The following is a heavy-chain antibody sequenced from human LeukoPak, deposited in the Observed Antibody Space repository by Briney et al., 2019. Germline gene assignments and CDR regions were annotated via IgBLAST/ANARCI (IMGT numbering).Heavy chain of an antibody. CDR3: ARRAAAGGYYYGMDV. CDR1: GGSISRYY. J-gene: IGHJ6*02. D-gene: IGHD6-13*01. V-gene: IGHV4-59*08. CDR2: ISYSGST. Sequence: SETLSLTCNVSGGSISRYYWSWIRQPPGKGLDWIGYISYSGSTNYNPSLKSRVTTSVDTSKNQFSLKLSSVTAADTAVYYRARRAAAGGYYYGMDVWGQGTTVTVSS.